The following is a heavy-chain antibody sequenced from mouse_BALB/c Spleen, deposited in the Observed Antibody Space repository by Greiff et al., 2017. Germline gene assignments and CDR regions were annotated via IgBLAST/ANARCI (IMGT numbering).Heavy chain of an antibody. Sequence: DVMLVESGGGLVQPGGSLKLSCAASGFTFSSYTMSWVRQTPEKRLEWVAYISNGGGSTYYPDTVKGRFTISRDNAKNTLYLQMSSLKSEDTAMYYCARLITTVVADAMDYWGQGTSVTVSS. V-gene: IGHV5-12-2*01. D-gene: IGHD1-1*01. CDR1: GFTFSSYT. J-gene: IGHJ4*01. CDR2: ISNGGGST. CDR3: ARLITTVVADAMDY.